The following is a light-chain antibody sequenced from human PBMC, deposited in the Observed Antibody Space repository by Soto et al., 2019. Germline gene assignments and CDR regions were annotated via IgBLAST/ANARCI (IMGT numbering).Light chain of an antibody. CDR1: QSLVHSDGIAY. Sequence: DVVMTQSPLSLPVTLGQPASISCRSNQSLVHSDGIAYFSWFQQRPGRSPRSLIYKASNRDSGVPARFSGSGSGTDLELKISRVEAEDVGVYYCMKGTHWPITFGQGTRLEIK. CDR2: KAS. V-gene: IGKV2-30*02. J-gene: IGKJ5*01. CDR3: MKGTHWPIT.